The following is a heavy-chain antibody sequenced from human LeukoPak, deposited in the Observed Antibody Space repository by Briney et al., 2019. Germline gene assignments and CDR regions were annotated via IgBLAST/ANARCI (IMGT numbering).Heavy chain of an antibody. CDR1: GYTFTSYY. Sequence: ASVKVSCKASGYTFTSYYMHWVRQAPGQGLEGMGIINPSGGSTSYAQKFQGRVTMTRDTSTSTVYMELSSLRSEDTAVYYCARRGYYYGSGSSYYFDYWGQGTLVTVSS. V-gene: IGHV1-46*01. CDR2: INPSGGST. CDR3: ARRGYYYGSGSSYYFDY. J-gene: IGHJ4*02. D-gene: IGHD3-10*01.